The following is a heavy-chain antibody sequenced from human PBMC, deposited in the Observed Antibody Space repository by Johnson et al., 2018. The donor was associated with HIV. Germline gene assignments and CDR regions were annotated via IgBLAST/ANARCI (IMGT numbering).Heavy chain of an antibody. J-gene: IGHJ3*02. CDR1: GVTVSSNY. CDR2: IFSGGST. D-gene: IGHD5-24*01. V-gene: IGHV3-66*01. CDR3: ARACRDGYTCDAFDI. Sequence: VQLVESGGGLVQPGGSLRLSCAASGVTVSSNYMTWVRQAPGKGLERVSVIFSGGSTYYADSAKGRFTISRDNSKNTLHLQLNSLRVEDTAVYYCARACRDGYTCDAFDIWGQGTMVTVSS.